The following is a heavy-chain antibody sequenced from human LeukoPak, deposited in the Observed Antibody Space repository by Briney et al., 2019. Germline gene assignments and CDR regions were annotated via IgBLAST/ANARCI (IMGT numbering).Heavy chain of an antibody. CDR2: ISYDGSNK. Sequence: GRSLRLSCAASGFTFSSYGMHWVRQAPGKGLEWVAVISYDGSNKYYADSVKGRFTISRDNSKNTLYLQMNSLRAEDTAVYYCAKGLVWFGPPDDYFDYWGQGTLVTVSS. CDR3: AKGLVWFGPPDDYFDY. D-gene: IGHD3-10*01. CDR1: GFTFSSYG. V-gene: IGHV3-30*18. J-gene: IGHJ4*02.